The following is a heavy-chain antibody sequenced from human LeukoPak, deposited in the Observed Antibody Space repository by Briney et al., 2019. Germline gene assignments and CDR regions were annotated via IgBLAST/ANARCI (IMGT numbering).Heavy chain of an antibody. CDR1: GFTFSSYA. V-gene: IGHV3-23*01. CDR2: ISGSGGST. J-gene: IGHJ4*02. Sequence: PGGSLRLSCAASGFTFSSYAMSWVRQAPGKGLEWVSAISGSGGSTYYADSVKGRFTISRDNSKNTLYLQMNSLRAEDTAVYYCAKGERDIVATMVDYWGQGTLVTVSS. CDR3: AKGERDIVATMVDY. D-gene: IGHD5-12*01.